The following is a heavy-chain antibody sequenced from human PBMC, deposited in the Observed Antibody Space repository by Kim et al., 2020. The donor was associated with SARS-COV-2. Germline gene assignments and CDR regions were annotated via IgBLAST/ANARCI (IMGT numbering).Heavy chain of an antibody. CDR1: GGSISSYY. CDR3: AREWLDRGIDY. V-gene: IGHV4-59*01. Sequence: SETLSLTCTVSGGSISSYYWSWIRQPPGKGLEWIGYIYYSGSTNYNPSLKSRVTISVDTSKNQFSLKLSSVTAADTAVYYCAREWLDRGIDYWGQGTLVTVSS. D-gene: IGHD5-18*01. J-gene: IGHJ4*02. CDR2: IYYSGST.